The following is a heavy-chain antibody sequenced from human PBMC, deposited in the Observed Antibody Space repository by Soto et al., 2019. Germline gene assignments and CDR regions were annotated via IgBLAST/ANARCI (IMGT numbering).Heavy chain of an antibody. CDR2: INPKSGGT. CDR1: GYTFTDYY. CDR3: ARDLAKGGGSAGFDY. Sequence: ASVKVSCKVSGYTFTDYYIHWVQQAPGQGLEWMGWINPKSGGTMYPQKFQGRVTMTWDTSISTAYMALTRLRSDDTAVYYCARDLAKGGGSAGFDYWGQGTLVTVSS. V-gene: IGHV1-2*02. D-gene: IGHD1-26*01. J-gene: IGHJ4*02.